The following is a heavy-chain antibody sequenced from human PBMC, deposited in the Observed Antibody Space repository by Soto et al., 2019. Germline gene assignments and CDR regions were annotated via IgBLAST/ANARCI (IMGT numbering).Heavy chain of an antibody. V-gene: IGHV1-18*01. J-gene: IGHJ3*02. Sequence: ASVKVSCKASGYTYTIYGISWVRQAPGQGLEWMGWISAYNGNTNYAQKLQGRVTMTTDTSTSTAYMELRSLRSDDTAVYYCARDPPGYCSSTGCHNDAFDIWGQGTMVTVSS. D-gene: IGHD2-2*01. CDR1: GYTYTIYG. CDR2: ISAYNGNT. CDR3: ARDPPGYCSSTGCHNDAFDI.